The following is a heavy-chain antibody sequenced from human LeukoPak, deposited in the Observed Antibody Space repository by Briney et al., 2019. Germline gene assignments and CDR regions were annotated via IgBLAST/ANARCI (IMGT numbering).Heavy chain of an antibody. CDR2: ISGSGGST. D-gene: IGHD5-12*01. J-gene: IGHJ4*02. CDR3: AKDLVATIRRQDY. CDR1: GFTFSSYA. Sequence: GGSLRLSCAASGFTFSSYAMSWVRQAPGKGLEWVSAISGSGGSTYYADSVKGRFTISRDNSKNTLYLQMNSLRAEDTAVYYSAKDLVATIRRQDYWGQGTLVTVSS. V-gene: IGHV3-23*01.